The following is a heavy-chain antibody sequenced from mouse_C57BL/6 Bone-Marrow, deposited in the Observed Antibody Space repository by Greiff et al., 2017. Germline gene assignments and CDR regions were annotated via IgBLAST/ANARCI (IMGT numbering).Heavy chain of an antibody. V-gene: IGHV14-4*01. CDR2: IDPENGDT. CDR1: GFNIKDDY. Sequence: EVKLQESGAELVRPGASVKLSCTASGFNIKDDYMHWVKQRPEQGLEWIGWIDPENGDTEYASKFQGKATITADPSSNTAYLQLSSLPSEDTAVYYGTPCLMIYYGKDWGKGTLGTVSA. D-gene: IGHD2-1*01. J-gene: IGHJ3*01. CDR3: TPCLMIYYGKD.